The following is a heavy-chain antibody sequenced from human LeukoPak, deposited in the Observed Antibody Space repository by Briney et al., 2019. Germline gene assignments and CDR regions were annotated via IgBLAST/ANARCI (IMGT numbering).Heavy chain of an antibody. J-gene: IGHJ6*02. Sequence: SLRFSCSAAGFTFNSYEMNWVRQAPGKGLEGVSYSSSSGSTIYYADSVKGRFTISRDNAKNSLYLQMNSLRADDTAVYYGARGVLPMDVWGQGTMVTVSS. V-gene: IGHV3-48*03. D-gene: IGHD5-18*01. CDR3: ARGVLPMDV. CDR2: SSSSGSTI. CDR1: GFTFNSYE.